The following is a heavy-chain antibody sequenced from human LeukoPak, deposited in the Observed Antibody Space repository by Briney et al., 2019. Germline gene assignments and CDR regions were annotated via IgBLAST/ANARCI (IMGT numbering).Heavy chain of an antibody. V-gene: IGHV4-34*01. J-gene: IGHJ5*02. D-gene: IGHD2-15*01. CDR2: INHSGST. Sequence: SETLSLTCAVYGGSFSGYYWSWIRQPPGKGLEWIGEINHSGSTNYNPSLKSRVTISIDTSKNQFSLKLSSVTAADTAVYYCAREYCSGGSCYSINWFDPWGQGTLVTVSS. CDR1: GGSFSGYY. CDR3: AREYCSGGSCYSINWFDP.